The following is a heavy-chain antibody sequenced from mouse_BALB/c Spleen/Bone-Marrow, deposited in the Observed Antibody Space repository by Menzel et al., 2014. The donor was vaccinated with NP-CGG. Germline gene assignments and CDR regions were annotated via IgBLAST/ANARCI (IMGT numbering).Heavy chain of an antibody. CDR1: GFTFSNYD. CDR3: ARHNYGYFAMDY. D-gene: IGHD1-1*01. CDR2: ISSGVSYT. Sequence: EVQRVESGGDLVKPGGSLKLSCATSGFTFSNYDVSWVRQTPDKRLEWVAIISSGVSYTYYPDSVKGRFTISRDNAKNALYLQMSSLKSEDTAMYFCARHNYGYFAMDYWGQGTSVTVSS. V-gene: IGHV5-6*01. J-gene: IGHJ4*01.